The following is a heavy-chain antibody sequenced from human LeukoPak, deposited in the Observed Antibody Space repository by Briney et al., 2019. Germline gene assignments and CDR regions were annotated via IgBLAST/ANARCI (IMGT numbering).Heavy chain of an antibody. CDR3: VRDLIETIFGVVTIGGWFDP. D-gene: IGHD3-3*01. V-gene: IGHV1-69*13. J-gene: IGHJ5*02. CDR2: ILPIFGTA. Sequence: SVKVSCKASGGTFSSYAISWVRQAPGQGLEWMGGILPIFGTAKYAQKFQRGDTITAHDSTSTAYMELSSLRSEDTAVYYCVRDLIETIFGVVTIGGWFDPWGQGTLVTVSS. CDR1: GGTFSSYA.